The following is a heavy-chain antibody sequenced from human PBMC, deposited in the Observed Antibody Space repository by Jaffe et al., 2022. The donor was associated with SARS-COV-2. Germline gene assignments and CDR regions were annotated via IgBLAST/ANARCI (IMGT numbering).Heavy chain of an antibody. V-gene: IGHV1-2*06. CDR3: ARDIVVVPATSGWFDP. CDR1: GYTFTGYY. CDR2: INPNSGGT. Sequence: QVQLVQSGAEVKKPGASVKVSCKASGYTFTGYYMHWVRQAPGQGLEWMGRINPNSGGTNYAQKFQGRVTMTRDTSISTAYMELSRLRSDDTAVYYCARDIVVVPATSGWFDPWGQGTLVTVSS. D-gene: IGHD2-2*01. J-gene: IGHJ5*02.